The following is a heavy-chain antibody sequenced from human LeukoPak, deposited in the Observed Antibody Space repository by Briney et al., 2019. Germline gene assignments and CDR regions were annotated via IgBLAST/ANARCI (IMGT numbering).Heavy chain of an antibody. CDR2: ISSGGSTI. CDR1: GFTFSDYY. V-gene: IGHV3-11*01. J-gene: IGHJ4*02. Sequence: SGGPLRLSCAVSGFTFSDYYMSWIRQAPGKGLEWVSYISSGGSTISHADSVKGRFTISRDNAENSLYLQMNSLRAEDTAVYYCAGRAAAGRCFDYWGQGTLVTVSS. D-gene: IGHD6-13*01. CDR3: AGRAAAGRCFDY.